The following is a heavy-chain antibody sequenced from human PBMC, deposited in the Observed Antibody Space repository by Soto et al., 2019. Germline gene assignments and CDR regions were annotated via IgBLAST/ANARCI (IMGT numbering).Heavy chain of an antibody. CDR3: ARGRADYFDY. CDR1: GYTFTSYD. Sequence: ASVKVSCKASGYTFTSYDINCVRQATGQGIEWMGWMNHKSGKTGYAKKLQGRVTMTRKTSISKEYMELSRLRSEEKAVYYCARGRADYFDYWGQGTLVTSPQ. V-gene: IGHV1-8*01. CDR2: MNHKSGKT. J-gene: IGHJ4*02.